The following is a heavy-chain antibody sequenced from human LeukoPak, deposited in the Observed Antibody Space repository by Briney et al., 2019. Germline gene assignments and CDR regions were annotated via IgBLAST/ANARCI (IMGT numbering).Heavy chain of an antibody. V-gene: IGHV3-23*01. CDR3: AKNSGISIYYCYFDC. J-gene: IGHJ4*02. D-gene: IGHD3-3*02. CDR2: ISGSGGST. CDR1: GFTFSSYA. Sequence: PGGSLRLSCAASGFTFSSYAMSWVRQAPGKGLEWVSTISGSGGSTYYADSVKGRFTISRDNSKNTLYLQMNSLRAEDTAVYYCAKNSGISIYYCYFDCWGQGTLVTVSS.